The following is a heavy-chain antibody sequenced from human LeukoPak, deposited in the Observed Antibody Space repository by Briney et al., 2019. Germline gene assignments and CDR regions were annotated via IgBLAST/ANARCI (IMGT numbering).Heavy chain of an antibody. V-gene: IGHV4-61*02. J-gene: IGHJ2*01. CDR1: GDSISSGRYY. D-gene: IGHD2-2*01. CDR3: ARDLPEMLVPYCSSTSCYDAPYWYFDL. Sequence: SETLSLTCTVSGDSISSGRYYWSWIRQPAGKGLEWIGRIYTSGSTNYNPSLKSRVTMSVDTSKNQFSLKLSSVTAADTAVYYCARDLPEMLVPYCSSTSCYDAPYWYFDLWGRGTLVTVSS. CDR2: IYTSGST.